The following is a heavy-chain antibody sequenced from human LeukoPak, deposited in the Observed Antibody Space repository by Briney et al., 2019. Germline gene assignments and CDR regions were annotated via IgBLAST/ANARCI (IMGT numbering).Heavy chain of an antibody. J-gene: IGHJ4*02. CDR1: GGSFSGYY. CDR3: AQDPKY. V-gene: IGHV4-34*01. Sequence: SETMSLTCAVYGGSFSGYYWSWIRQPPGKGLEWIGEINHSGSTNYNPSLKSRVNISVDTAKNQFSLKLTSVTAADTAVYYCAQDPKYWGQGTLVTVSS. CDR2: INHSGST.